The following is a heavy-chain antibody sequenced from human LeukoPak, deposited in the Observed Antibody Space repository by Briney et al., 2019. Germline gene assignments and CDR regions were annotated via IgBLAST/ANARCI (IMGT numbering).Heavy chain of an antibody. Sequence: SETLSLTCTVSGGSISSYYWSWIRQPPGKGLEWIGYIYYSGSTNYNPSLKSRVTISVDTSKNQFSLKLSSVTAADTAVYYCARAHITMVRGPYFDYWGQGTLVTVSS. J-gene: IGHJ4*02. CDR2: IYYSGST. D-gene: IGHD3-10*01. V-gene: IGHV4-59*08. CDR1: GGSISSYY. CDR3: ARAHITMVRGPYFDY.